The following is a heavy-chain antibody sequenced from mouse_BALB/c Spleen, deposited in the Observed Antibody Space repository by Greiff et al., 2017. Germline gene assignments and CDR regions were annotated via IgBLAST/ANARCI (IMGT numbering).Heavy chain of an antibody. D-gene: IGHD2-1*01. CDR2: IWSGGST. CDR3: AKIWYQGD. CDR1: GFSLTSYG. Sequence: VKLMESGPGLVQPSQSLSITCTVSGFSLTSYGVHWVRQSPGKGLEWLGVIWSGGSTDYNSALKSRLSISKDNSKSQVFLKMNSLQTDDTAMYYCAKIWYQGDWGQGTLVTVSA. V-gene: IGHV2-4-1*01. J-gene: IGHJ3*01.